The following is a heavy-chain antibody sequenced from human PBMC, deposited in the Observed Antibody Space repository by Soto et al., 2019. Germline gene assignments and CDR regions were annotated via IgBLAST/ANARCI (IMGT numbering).Heavy chain of an antibody. D-gene: IGHD3-22*01. CDR1: GYTFTSYY. V-gene: IGHV1-46*01. Sequence: GASVKVSCKASGYTFTSYYMHWVRQAPGQGLEWMGIINPSGGSTSYAQKFQGRVTMTRDTSTSTVYMELSSLRSEDTAVYYCARVGGVVPAQTYYYDSSGYYDEDYWGQGTLVTVSS. CDR3: ARVGGVVPAQTYYYDSSGYYDEDY. CDR2: INPSGGST. J-gene: IGHJ4*02.